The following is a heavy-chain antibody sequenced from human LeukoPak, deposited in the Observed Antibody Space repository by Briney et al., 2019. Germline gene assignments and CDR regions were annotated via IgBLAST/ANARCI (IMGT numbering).Heavy chain of an antibody. CDR1: GFTFSSYS. CDR2: ISSSSSYI. V-gene: IGHV3-21*01. CDR3: AKDVVAPGLFFDY. J-gene: IGHJ4*02. D-gene: IGHD3/OR15-3a*01. Sequence: PGGSLRLSCAASGFTFSSYSMNWVRQAPGKGLEWVSSISSSSSYIYYADSVKGRFTISRDNAKNSLYLQMNSLRAEDTAVYYCAKDVVAPGLFFDYWGQGTLVTVSS.